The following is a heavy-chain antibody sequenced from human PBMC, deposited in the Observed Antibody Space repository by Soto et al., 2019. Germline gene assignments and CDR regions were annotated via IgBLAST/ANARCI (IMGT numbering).Heavy chain of an antibody. CDR2: IYHNRNT. CDR1: GGSISSGGYS. Sequence: QLQLQESGSGLVKPSQTLSLTCAVSGGSISSGGYSWSWFRQPPGKGLEWIGYIYHNRNTYYNPSPQSRVAIPVHRSKNQFSLKLSSVTAADTAMYYCARVPSPWGQGTLVTVSS. V-gene: IGHV4-30-2*01. J-gene: IGHJ5*02. CDR3: ARVPSP.